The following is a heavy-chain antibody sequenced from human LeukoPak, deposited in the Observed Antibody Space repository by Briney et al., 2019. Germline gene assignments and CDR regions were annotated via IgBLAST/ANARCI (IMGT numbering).Heavy chain of an antibody. Sequence: GGSLRLSCAASRFTFSNYAMHWVRQAPGKGLEWVAIMWYDGSDKYNADSAKGQFTISRDNSENTLYLQMNSLRAEDTGVYYCARDSCSSTSCPGHNAFDIWGQGTMVTVSS. CDR1: RFTFSNYA. V-gene: IGHV3-33*01. D-gene: IGHD2-2*01. CDR3: ARDSCSSTSCPGHNAFDI. CDR2: MWYDGSDK. J-gene: IGHJ3*02.